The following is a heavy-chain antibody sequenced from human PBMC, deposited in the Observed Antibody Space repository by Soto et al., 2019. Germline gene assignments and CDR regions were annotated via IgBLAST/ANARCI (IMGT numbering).Heavy chain of an antibody. CDR2: IYYSGST. J-gene: IGHJ3*02. CDR3: ASRLILATTPGDGFDI. D-gene: IGHD2-15*01. V-gene: IGHV4-59*01. Sequence: VQLQESGPGLLKPSETLSLTCTVSNGSIIHYYWSWIRQPPGKGPEWIGYIYYSGSTNYNPSLKSRVTMSVDMSRNQLSLKLNSVTAAATAVYYCASRLILATTPGDGFDIWGQGTMVTVSS. CDR1: NGSIIHYY.